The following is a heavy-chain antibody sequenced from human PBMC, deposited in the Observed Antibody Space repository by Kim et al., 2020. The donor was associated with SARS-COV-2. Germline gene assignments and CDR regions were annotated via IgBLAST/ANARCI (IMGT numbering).Heavy chain of an antibody. Sequence: GGSLRLSCAASGFTFSSYEMNWVRQAPGKGLEWVSYISSSGSTIYYADSVKGRFTISRDNAKNSLYLQMNSLRAEDTAVYYCARDNSSYGRGHIPPLDYYYGMDVWGQGTTVTVSS. D-gene: IGHD5-18*01. J-gene: IGHJ6*02. V-gene: IGHV3-48*03. CDR3: ARDNSSYGRGHIPPLDYYYGMDV. CDR2: ISSSGSTI. CDR1: GFTFSSYE.